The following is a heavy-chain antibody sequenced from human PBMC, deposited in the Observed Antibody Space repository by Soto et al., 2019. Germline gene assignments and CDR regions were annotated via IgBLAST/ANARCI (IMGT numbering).Heavy chain of an antibody. J-gene: IGHJ3*02. CDR1: GFTFSSYW. V-gene: IGHV3-48*01. CDR3: ARWTTQYYDILTGRSSAFDI. CDR2: ISSSSSTI. D-gene: IGHD3-9*01. Sequence: GGSLRLSCAASGFTFSSYWMSWVRQAPGKGLEWVAYISSSSSTIYYADSVKGRFTISRDNAKNSLYLQMNSLRAEDTAVYYCARWTTQYYDILTGRSSAFDIWGQGTMVTVSS.